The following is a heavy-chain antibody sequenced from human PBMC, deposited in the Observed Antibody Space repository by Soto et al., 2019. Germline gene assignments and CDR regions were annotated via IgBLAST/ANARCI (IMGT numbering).Heavy chain of an antibody. J-gene: IGHJ3*02. Sequence: EVQLVETGGGLIQPGGSLRLSCAASGLSVSSNYISWVRQAPGKGLEWVSVIYSDGSTYYADSLKGRFTISTDNSKNTLYLQMNSLRVEDTAVYYCVREARGMKGDAFDIWGQGTMVTVSS. V-gene: IGHV3-53*02. CDR2: IYSDGST. CDR1: GLSVSSNY. D-gene: IGHD6-13*01. CDR3: VREARGMKGDAFDI.